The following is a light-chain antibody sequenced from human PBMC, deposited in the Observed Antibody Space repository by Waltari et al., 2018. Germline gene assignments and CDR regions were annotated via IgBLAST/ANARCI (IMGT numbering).Light chain of an antibody. CDR2: EVI. V-gene: IGLV2-23*02. CDR3: CSYAGLGTYV. Sequence: QSALTPPASVSGTPGQSLPLSCTGTSSDVGNSALVSWYQQHPGKAPKLLVCEVIKRPSGVSSRFSGSKSGNTASLTISGLQAEDEADYYCCSYAGLGTYVFGSGTKVTVL. J-gene: IGLJ1*01. CDR1: SSDVGNSAL.